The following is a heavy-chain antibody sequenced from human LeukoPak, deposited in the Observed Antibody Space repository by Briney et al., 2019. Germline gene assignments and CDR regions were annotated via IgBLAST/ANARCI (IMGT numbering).Heavy chain of an antibody. D-gene: IGHD2-15*01. V-gene: IGHV3-23*01. CDR1: GLTFSNNA. J-gene: IGHJ5*01. CDR2: ISGSGGDT. CDR3: ASGFDSVVVGLYNWLDS. Sequence: GWSLRLSYAASGLTFSNNAMTWVRQAPGKGLEGVSSISGSGGDTYYADSVQGRFAISRDNSRTTLYLQMNSLRAEDTAIYYCASGFDSVVVGLYNWLDSWGQGTLVTVSS.